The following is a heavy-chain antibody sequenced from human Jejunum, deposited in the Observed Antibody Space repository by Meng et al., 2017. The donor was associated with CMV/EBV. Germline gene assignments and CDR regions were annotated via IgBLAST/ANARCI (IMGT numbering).Heavy chain of an antibody. Sequence: FTFFASSMRWVGQAPGKGLEWVSSISGNSGRTVYADSVEGRFTITRDESENTLNLFMRGLRPNDSATYYCVRDQLVVVPVGGFDSWGQGTLVTVSS. CDR3: VRDQLVVVPVGGFDS. CDR2: ISGNSGRT. D-gene: IGHD2-15*01. V-gene: IGHV3-23*01. CDR1: FTFFASS. J-gene: IGHJ4*02.